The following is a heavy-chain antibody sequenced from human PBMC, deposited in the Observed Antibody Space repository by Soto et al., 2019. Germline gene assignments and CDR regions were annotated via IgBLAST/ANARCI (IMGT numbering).Heavy chain of an antibody. D-gene: IGHD2-21*02. Sequence: QVQLVESGGGVVQPGRSLRLSCAASGFTFSRYGMHWVRQAPGKGLACVAVISYDGRNKYYADSVKGRFTISRDNSKNTLYLQMNSMRAEDTAVYYCAKGGKVTHHYGMYVWAQRTTVTVSS. J-gene: IGHJ6*02. CDR2: ISYDGRNK. CDR1: GFTFSRYG. CDR3: AKGGKVTHHYGMYV. V-gene: IGHV3-30*18.